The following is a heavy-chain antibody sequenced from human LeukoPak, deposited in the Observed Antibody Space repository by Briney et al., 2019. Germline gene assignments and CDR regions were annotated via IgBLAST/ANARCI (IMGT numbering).Heavy chain of an antibody. D-gene: IGHD3-16*01. CDR1: GFIFCTYG. J-gene: IGHJ4*02. CDR2: IRHDGSIE. Sequence: GGSLRLSCAASGFIFCTYGMYWVRQAPGKGLKWVAFIRHDGSIENYADSVKGRSTISRDNSKNTLYLQMNSLRAEDTAVYYCAKDSLADIDYWGQGTLVTVSS. CDR3: AKDSLADIDY. V-gene: IGHV3-30*02.